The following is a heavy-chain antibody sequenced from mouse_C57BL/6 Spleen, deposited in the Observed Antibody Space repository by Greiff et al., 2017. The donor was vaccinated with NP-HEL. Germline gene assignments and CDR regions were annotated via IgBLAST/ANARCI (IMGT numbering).Heavy chain of an antibody. J-gene: IGHJ3*01. Sequence: EVQLVESGPGLVKPSQSLSLTCSVTGYSITSGYYWNWIRQFPGNKLEWMGYISYDGSNNYNPSLKNRISITRDTSKNQFFLKLNSVTTEDTATYYCARGWARYYGSSYDFAYWGQGTLVTVSA. CDR2: ISYDGSN. V-gene: IGHV3-6*01. CDR1: GYSITSGYY. CDR3: ARGWARYYGSSYDFAY. D-gene: IGHD1-1*01.